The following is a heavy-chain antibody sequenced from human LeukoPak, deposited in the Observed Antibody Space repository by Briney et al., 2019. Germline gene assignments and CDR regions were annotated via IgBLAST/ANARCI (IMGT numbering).Heavy chain of an antibody. CDR1: GGSISSSSYY. J-gene: IGHJ5*02. V-gene: IGHV4-39*07. Sequence: PSETLSLTCTVSGGSISSSSYYWGWIRQPPGKGLEWIGSIYYRGETYYNPSLKSRVTISVDTSKNQFSLKLSSVTAADTAVYYCARVSYYDFWSGYYGPNWFDPWGQGTLVTVSS. D-gene: IGHD3-3*01. CDR2: IYYRGET. CDR3: ARVSYYDFWSGYYGPNWFDP.